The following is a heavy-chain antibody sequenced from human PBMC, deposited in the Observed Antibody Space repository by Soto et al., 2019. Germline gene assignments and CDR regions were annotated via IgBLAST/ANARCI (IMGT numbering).Heavy chain of an antibody. CDR3: AKGTVDYVSWYFDL. Sequence: EVQLVESGGGLVQPGRSLRLSCAASGFIFDDYVMHWVRQAPGKGLEWVSGLSWNSDNIGYADSVKGRFTISRDNAENSLYLQMNSLRPEDTALYYCAKGTVDYVSWYFDLWGGGTLVTVSS. D-gene: IGHD3-16*01. V-gene: IGHV3-9*01. CDR1: GFIFDDYV. J-gene: IGHJ2*01. CDR2: LSWNSDNI.